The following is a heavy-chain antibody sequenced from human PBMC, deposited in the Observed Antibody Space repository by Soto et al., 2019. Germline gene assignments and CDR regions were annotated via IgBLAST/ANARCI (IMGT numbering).Heavy chain of an antibody. D-gene: IGHD6-19*01. J-gene: IGHJ4*02. CDR1: VDSVSSNTAA. CDR3: ARGVAGSGFDL. Sequence: SQTLSLTCAISVDSVSSNTAAWNCIRSSPSRGLEWLGRTYYRSNWRHDYAVSVKSRITVNPDTSKNHFSLQLNSVTPDDTAVYYCARGVAGSGFDLWGQGTRVTVSS. CDR2: TYYRSNWRH. V-gene: IGHV6-1*01.